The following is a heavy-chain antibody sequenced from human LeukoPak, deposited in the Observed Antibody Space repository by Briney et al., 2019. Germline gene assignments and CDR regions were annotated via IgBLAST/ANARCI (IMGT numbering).Heavy chain of an antibody. J-gene: IGHJ4*02. D-gene: IGHD2-21*02. CDR2: INHSGST. CDR1: GGSFSGYY. Sequence: SETLSLTCAVYGGSFSGYYWGWIRQPPGKGLEWIGEINHSGSTNYNPSLKSRVTISVDTSKNQFSLKLSSVTAADTAVYYCARAPRHIVVVTAILGYFDYWGQGTLVTVSS. CDR3: ARAPRHIVVVTAILGYFDY. V-gene: IGHV4-34*01.